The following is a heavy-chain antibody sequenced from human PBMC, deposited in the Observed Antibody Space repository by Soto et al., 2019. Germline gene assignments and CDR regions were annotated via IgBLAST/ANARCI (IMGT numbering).Heavy chain of an antibody. CDR1: GYSFTSYW. CDR3: ARPITIGSYYYYGMDV. D-gene: IGHD3-9*01. V-gene: IGHV5-51*01. Sequence: PGESLKISCKGSGYSFTSYWIGWVRQMPGKGLEWMGIIYPGDSDTRYSPSFQGQVTISADKSISTAYLQWSSLKASDTVMYYCARPITIGSYYYYGMDVWGQGTTVTVSS. CDR2: IYPGDSDT. J-gene: IGHJ6*02.